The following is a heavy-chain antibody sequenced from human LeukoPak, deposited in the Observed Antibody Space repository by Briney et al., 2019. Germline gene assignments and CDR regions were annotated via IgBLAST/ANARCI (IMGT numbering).Heavy chain of an antibody. CDR3: ARGRGEITIFGVVIPHGYYYMDV. CDR2: INHSGST. J-gene: IGHJ6*03. D-gene: IGHD3-3*01. V-gene: IGHV4-34*01. CDR1: GGSFSGYY. Sequence: SETLSLTCAVYGGSFSGYYWSWIRQPPGKGLEWIGEINHSGSTNYNPSLKSRVTISVDTSKNQFSLKLSSVTAADTAVYYCARGRGEITIFGVVIPHGYYYMDVWGKGTTVTVSS.